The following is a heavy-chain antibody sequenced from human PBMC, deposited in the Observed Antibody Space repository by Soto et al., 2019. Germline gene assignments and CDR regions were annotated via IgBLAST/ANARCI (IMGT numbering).Heavy chain of an antibody. CDR1: GYTFTSYA. J-gene: IGHJ3*02. CDR3: ARATTGTWAFDI. CDR2: SNAGNGNT. V-gene: IGHV1-3*02. D-gene: IGHD3-9*01. Sequence: ASVKVSCKASGYTFTSYAMHWVRQAPGQRLEWMGWSNAGNGNTKYSQEFQGRVTITRDTSASTAYMGLSSLRSEDMAVYYCARATTGTWAFDIWGQGTMVTVSS.